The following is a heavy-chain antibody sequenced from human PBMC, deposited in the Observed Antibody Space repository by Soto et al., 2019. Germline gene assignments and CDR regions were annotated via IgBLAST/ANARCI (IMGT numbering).Heavy chain of an antibody. J-gene: IGHJ5*02. D-gene: IGHD7-27*01. V-gene: IGHV4-31*03. CDR1: GGSISSGGYY. CDR2: IYYSGST. Sequence: QVQLQESGPGLVKPSQTLSLTCTVSGGSISSGGYYWSWIRQHPGKGLEWIGYIYYSGSTYYNPTRKSRVTISVDTSKNQFSLKLSSVNAADTAVYYCARVWGINWFAPWGQGTLVTVSS. CDR3: ARVWGINWFAP.